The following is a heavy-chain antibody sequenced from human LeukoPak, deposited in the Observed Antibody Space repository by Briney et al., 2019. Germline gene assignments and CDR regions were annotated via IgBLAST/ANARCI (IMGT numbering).Heavy chain of an antibody. J-gene: IGHJ4*02. CDR1: GFTFDDYG. CDR2: INWNSGST. D-gene: IGHD1-20*01. V-gene: IGHV3-20*04. CDR3: ARWASGLTGTTGGGYFDY. Sequence: GGSLRLSCAASGFTFDDYGMSWVGQAPGKGLEWVAGINWNSGSTGYADSVKGRFTISRDNAKNSLYLQMNSLRGEDTALYYCARWASGLTGTTGGGYFDYWGQGTLVTVSS.